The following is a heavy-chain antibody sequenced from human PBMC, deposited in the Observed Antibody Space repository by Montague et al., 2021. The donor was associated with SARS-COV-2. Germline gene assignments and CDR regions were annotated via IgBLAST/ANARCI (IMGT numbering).Heavy chain of an antibody. CDR1: GGSISSSSYY. D-gene: IGHD2-8*02. CDR3: ARSYLSVMVLVVYATRGGYFDL. Sequence: SETLSLTCTVSGGSISSSSYYWGWIRQPPGKGLEWIGSIYYSGSTYYNPSLQSRVTISVDTSKNQFSLKLSSVTAADTAVYYCARSYLSVMVLVVYATRGGYFDLWGRGTLVTVSS. CDR2: IYYSGST. V-gene: IGHV4-39*07. J-gene: IGHJ2*01.